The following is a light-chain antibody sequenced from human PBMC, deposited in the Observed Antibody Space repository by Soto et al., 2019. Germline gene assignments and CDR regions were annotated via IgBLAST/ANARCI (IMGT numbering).Light chain of an antibody. CDR1: QSVSSNS. V-gene: IGKV3-20*01. CDR3: QQYGSSPRT. Sequence: EIVLTQSPGTLSLSPGERATLSCRASQSVSSNSLAWYQQRPGQAPRLLIYGASSRATGIPDRFSGSGSGTDFTLTISRLEPEDFAVYYCQQYGSSPRTFDQGTKVEIK. J-gene: IGKJ1*01. CDR2: GAS.